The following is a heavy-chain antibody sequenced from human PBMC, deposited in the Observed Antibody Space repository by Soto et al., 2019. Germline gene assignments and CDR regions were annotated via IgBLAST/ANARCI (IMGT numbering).Heavy chain of an antibody. V-gene: IGHV3-7*01. J-gene: IGHJ4*02. Sequence: VQLVESGGGLVQPGGSLRLSCEASGLSFSNSWMSWVRQAPGEGLECVANIKCDGSEKDYVDSVKGRFTISRDNAKNSLYLQMNSLRVEDTAVYYCVRNWDCAWGQGTLVTVSS. D-gene: IGHD2-21*01. CDR1: GLSFSNSW. CDR2: IKCDGSEK. CDR3: VRNWDCA.